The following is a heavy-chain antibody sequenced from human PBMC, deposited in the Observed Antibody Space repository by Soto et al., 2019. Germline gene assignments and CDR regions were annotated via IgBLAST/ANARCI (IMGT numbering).Heavy chain of an antibody. CDR3: ARDYSDYGQDY. Sequence: QVQLQESGPGLVKPSETLSLTCTVSGGSISSYYWSWIRQPPGKGLEWIGYIYYSGSTNYNPSLKSRVTISVDTSKNQFSLKLSSVTAADTAVYYCARDYSDYGQDYWGQGTLVTVSS. CDR2: IYYSGST. V-gene: IGHV4-59*01. J-gene: IGHJ4*02. CDR1: GGSISSYY. D-gene: IGHD4-17*01.